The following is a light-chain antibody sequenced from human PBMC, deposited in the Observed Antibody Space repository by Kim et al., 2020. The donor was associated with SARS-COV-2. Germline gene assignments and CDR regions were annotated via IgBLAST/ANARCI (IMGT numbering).Light chain of an antibody. CDR2: DVT. J-gene: IGLJ1*01. V-gene: IGLV2-23*02. Sequence: QSLTGSFAGTSRDAGSYRLVSWYQQHRGKAPRRMIYDVTRRGSGVSHRFSGSKSGSTASLTISGLQHEDEADYFCSSYANSSTYVFGSGTKVTVL. CDR1: SRDAGSYRL. CDR3: SSYANSSTYV.